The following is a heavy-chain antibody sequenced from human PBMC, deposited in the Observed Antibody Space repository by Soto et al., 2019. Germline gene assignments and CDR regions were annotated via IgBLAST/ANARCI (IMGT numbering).Heavy chain of an antibody. Sequence: GASVKVSCKASGYTFTGYYMHWVRQAPGQGLEWMGWINPNSGGTNYAQKFQGWVTMTRDTSISTAYMELSRLRSDDTAVYYCTRSYCSGSSCYSNDAFDIWGQGTMVTVSS. CDR1: GYTFTGYY. J-gene: IGHJ3*02. V-gene: IGHV1-2*04. CDR2: INPNSGGT. CDR3: TRSYCSGSSCYSNDAFDI. D-gene: IGHD2-15*01.